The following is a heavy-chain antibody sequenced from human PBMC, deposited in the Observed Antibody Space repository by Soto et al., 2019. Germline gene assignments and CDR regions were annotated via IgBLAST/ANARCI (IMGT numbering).Heavy chain of an antibody. V-gene: IGHV5-51*01. J-gene: IGHJ3*02. CDR2: IYPGDSDT. Sequence: ASVKVSCKGSGYSFTSYWIGWVRQMPGKGLEWMGIIYPGDSDTRYSPSFQGQVTISADKSISTAYLQWSSLKASDTAMYYCARRGRDSSGYYYAFDIWGQGTMVTVSS. CDR1: GYSFTSYW. D-gene: IGHD3-22*01. CDR3: ARRGRDSSGYYYAFDI.